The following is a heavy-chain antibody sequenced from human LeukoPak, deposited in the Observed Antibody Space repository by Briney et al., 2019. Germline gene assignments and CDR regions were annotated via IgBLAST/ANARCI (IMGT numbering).Heavy chain of an antibody. CDR3: ARDMGIAAAGTGFDY. CDR1: GFTFSSYE. Sequence: PGGSLRLSSAASGFTFSSYEMNWVRQAPGKGLEWVSYISSSGSTIYYADSVKGRFTISRDNAKNSLYLQMNSLRAEDTAVYYCARDMGIAAAGTGFDYWGQGTLVTVSS. CDR2: ISSSGSTI. D-gene: IGHD6-13*01. V-gene: IGHV3-48*03. J-gene: IGHJ4*02.